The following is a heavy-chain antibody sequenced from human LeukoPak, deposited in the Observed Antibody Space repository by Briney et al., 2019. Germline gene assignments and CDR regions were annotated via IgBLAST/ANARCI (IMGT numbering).Heavy chain of an antibody. V-gene: IGHV4-34*01. CDR3: ARRIFGSGSARRYNWFDP. CDR2: ITHSGST. J-gene: IGHJ5*02. Sequence: GSLRLSCAASGFTFDDYAIHWVRQAPGKGLEWIGEITHSGSTNYNPSLKSRLTISVDTSKNQFSLRLRSVTGADTAVYYCARRIFGSGSARRYNWFDPWGQGTLVTVSS. D-gene: IGHD3-10*01. CDR1: GFTFDDYA.